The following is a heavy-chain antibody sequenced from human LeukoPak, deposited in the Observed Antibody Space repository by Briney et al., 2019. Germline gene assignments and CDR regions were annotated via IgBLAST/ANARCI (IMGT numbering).Heavy chain of an antibody. D-gene: IGHD2-15*01. CDR3: ARVGSSWYFDL. J-gene: IGHJ2*01. CDR2: ISYDGSNK. Sequence: GGSLRLSCAASGFTFNTYTMHWVRQAPGEGLEWVAVISYDGSNKYYADSVKGRFTISRDNSKNTLYLQMNSLRAEDTAVYYCARVGSSWYFDLWGRGTLVIVSS. V-gene: IGHV3-30-3*01. CDR1: GFTFNTYT.